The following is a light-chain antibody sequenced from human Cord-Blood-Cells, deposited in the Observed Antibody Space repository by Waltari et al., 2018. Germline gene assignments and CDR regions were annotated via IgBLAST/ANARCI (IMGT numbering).Light chain of an antibody. Sequence: QSALTQPRSVSGSPGQSVTLSCPGTTSHFRGYNYVSWYQQHPGKTPKLMIYDVSKRPSGVPDRFSGSKSGNTASLTISGLQAEDEADYYCCSYAGSYTWVFGGGTKLTVL. CDR1: TSHFRGYNY. V-gene: IGLV2-11*01. CDR2: DVS. CDR3: CSYAGSYTWV. J-gene: IGLJ3*02.